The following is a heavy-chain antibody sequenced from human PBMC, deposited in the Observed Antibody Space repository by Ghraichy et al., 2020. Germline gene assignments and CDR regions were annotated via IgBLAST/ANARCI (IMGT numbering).Heavy chain of an antibody. CDR3: ARIRGDGYNWGHGD. Sequence: SGPTLVKPTQTLTLTCTFSGFSLSTSGMCVSWIRQPPGKALEWLARIDWDDDKYYSTSLKTRLTISKDTSENQVVLTLTNMDPVDTATYYCARIRGDGYNWGHGDWGQGTLVTVSS. CDR2: IDWDDDK. V-gene: IGHV2-70*11. D-gene: IGHD5-24*01. J-gene: IGHJ4*02. CDR1: GFSLSTSGMC.